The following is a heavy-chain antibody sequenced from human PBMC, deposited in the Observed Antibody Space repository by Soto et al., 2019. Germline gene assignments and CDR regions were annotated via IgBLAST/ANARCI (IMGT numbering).Heavy chain of an antibody. CDR3: TTNPVGYRYFDY. V-gene: IGHV3-15*01. Sequence: EVQLVASGGGLVKPGGSLRVSCAASGFSVTNAWMSWVRQAPGKGLELVGRIKNKADGGTTDYTAPVKGRFTISRDDSKNTLDLQMNSLRIEDTAVDYCTTNPVGYRYFDYWGQGTLVTVS. J-gene: IGHJ4*02. CDR1: GFSVTNAW. D-gene: IGHD5-18*01. CDR2: IKNKADGGTT.